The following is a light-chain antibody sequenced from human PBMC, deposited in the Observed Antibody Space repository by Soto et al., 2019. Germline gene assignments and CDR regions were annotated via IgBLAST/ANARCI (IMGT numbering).Light chain of an antibody. V-gene: IGLV2-14*01. J-gene: IGLJ1*01. Sequence: QSVLAQPASVSGSPGQSITISCTGTSSDVGGYNYVSWYQQHPGKAPKLMIYEVSNLPSGVSNRFSGSKSGNTASLTISGLQAEDEADYYCSSYTSSSTLDYVFGTGTKVTVL. CDR2: EVS. CDR1: SSDVGGYNY. CDR3: SSYTSSSTLDYV.